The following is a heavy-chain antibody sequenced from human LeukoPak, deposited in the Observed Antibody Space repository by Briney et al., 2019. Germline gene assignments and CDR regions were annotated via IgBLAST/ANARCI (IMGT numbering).Heavy chain of an antibody. CDR2: IRYGGSNK. V-gene: IGHV3-30*02. J-gene: IGHJ4*02. Sequence: GGSLRLSCAASGFTFSSYGMHWVRQAPGKGLEWVAFIRYGGSNKYYADSVKGRFTISRDNSKNTLYLQMNSLRAEDTAVYYCAKDPGFIVVVPAAPDYWGQGTLVTVSS. CDR1: GFTFSSYG. CDR3: AKDPGFIVVVPAAPDY. D-gene: IGHD2-2*01.